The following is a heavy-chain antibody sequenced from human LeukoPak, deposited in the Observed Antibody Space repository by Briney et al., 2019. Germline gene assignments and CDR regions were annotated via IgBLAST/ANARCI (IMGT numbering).Heavy chain of an antibody. V-gene: IGHV3-74*01. J-gene: IGHJ4*02. D-gene: IGHD3-22*01. CDR2: IHGDGVDT. CDR1: AFTFRSYW. CDR3: ARRLYYDTAGSPFDL. Sequence: GGSLRLSCAAYAFTFRSYWMSWIRQSQGKVLLWVSRIHGDGVDTSYADSVKGRFTISRDNAKNTLYLQMDGLTAEDTAVYYCARRLYYDTAGSPFDLWGQGTLVIVSS.